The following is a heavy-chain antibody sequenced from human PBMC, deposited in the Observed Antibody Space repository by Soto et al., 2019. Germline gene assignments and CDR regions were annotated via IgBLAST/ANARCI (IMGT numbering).Heavy chain of an antibody. J-gene: IGHJ6*02. CDR1: GGTFSNYA. V-gene: IGHV1-69*01. Sequence: QVQLVQSGAEVKKPGSSVKVSCKASGGTFSNYAISWVRQAPGQGLEWMGGIIPIFGTTNYAQKFQGRVTITADESTSTAYMELSSLRSEDTAVYYCARDAIFGVDIRGIDYYYGMDVWGQGTTVTVSS. D-gene: IGHD3-3*01. CDR3: ARDAIFGVDIRGIDYYYGMDV. CDR2: IIPIFGTT.